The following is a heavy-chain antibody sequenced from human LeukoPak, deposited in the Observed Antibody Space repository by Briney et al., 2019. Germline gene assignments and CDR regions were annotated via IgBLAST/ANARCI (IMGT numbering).Heavy chain of an antibody. D-gene: IGHD4-17*01. CDR3: ARDSGGPGRVDYGDYSDYYYYGMDV. CDR1: GGTFSSYA. V-gene: IGHV1-69*13. Sequence: SVKVSCKASGGTFSSYAISWVRQAPGQGLKWMGGIIPIFGTANSAQKFQGRVTITADESTSTAYIELSSLRSEDTAVYYCARDSGGPGRVDYGDYSDYYYYGMDVWGQGTTVTVSS. J-gene: IGHJ6*02. CDR2: IIPIFGTA.